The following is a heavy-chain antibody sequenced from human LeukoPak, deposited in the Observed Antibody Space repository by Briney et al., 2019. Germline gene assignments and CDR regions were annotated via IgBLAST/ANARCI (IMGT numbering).Heavy chain of an antibody. CDR3: ARESRGWVNWDY. CDR2: IYHSGST. Sequence: PSETLSLTCTVSGYSISSGYYWGWIRQPPGKGLEWIGSIYHSGSTYYNPSLKSRVTISVDTSKNQFSLKLSSVTAADTAVYYCARESRGWVNWDYWGQGTLVTVSS. D-gene: IGHD6-19*01. V-gene: IGHV4-38-2*02. J-gene: IGHJ4*02. CDR1: GYSISSGYY.